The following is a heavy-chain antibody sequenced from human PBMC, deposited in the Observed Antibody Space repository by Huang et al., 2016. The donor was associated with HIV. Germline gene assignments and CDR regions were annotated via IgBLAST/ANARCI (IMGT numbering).Heavy chain of an antibody. CDR1: GGSFSDQI. J-gene: IGHJ4*02. CDR2: IIPLVRAP. V-gene: IGHV1-69*01. Sequence: QVQLEQSGPAVRKPGSSVKVSCQASGGSFSDQIISWVRQAPGQRFEWRGGIIPLVRAPADAQEFKGRVTMTADESTATIDMELNSLTSEDTAVYYCAMSLRYQYDSRSYWGRYFDYWGQGTLVTVSS. CDR3: AMSLRYQYDSRSYWGRYFDY. D-gene: IGHD3-16*01.